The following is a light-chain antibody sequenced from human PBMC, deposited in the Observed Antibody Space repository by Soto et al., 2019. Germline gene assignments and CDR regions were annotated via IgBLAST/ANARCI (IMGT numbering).Light chain of an antibody. V-gene: IGLV1-51*01. J-gene: IGLJ3*02. CDR1: SSNIGNNY. Sequence: QSVLTQPPSVSAAPGQKVTISCSGSSSNIGNNYVSWYQQLPGTAPKLLIYDNNKRPSGIPDRFSVSNSGTSATLGITGLQTGDEADYYCGTWDSSLSAGVFGGGTKVTVL. CDR2: DNN. CDR3: GTWDSSLSAGV.